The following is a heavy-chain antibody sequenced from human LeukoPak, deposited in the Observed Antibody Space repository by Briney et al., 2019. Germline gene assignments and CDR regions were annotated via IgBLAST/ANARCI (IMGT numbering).Heavy chain of an antibody. V-gene: IGHV7-4-1*02. CDR3: AKDPPDTSTWPDALDA. CDR2: INTKTGNP. D-gene: IGHD2-2*01. J-gene: IGHJ3*01. CDR1: GYTFTTFG. Sequence: ASVKVSCKASGYTFTTFGINWLRQAPGQGLEWMGWINTKTGNPTYDQGFTGRFVFSLDTSISTAYLEISRLKAEDTAVYFCAKDPPDTSTWPDALDAWGQGTMVTVSS.